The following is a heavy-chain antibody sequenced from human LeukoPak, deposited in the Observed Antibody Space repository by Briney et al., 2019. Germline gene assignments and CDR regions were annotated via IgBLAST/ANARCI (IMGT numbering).Heavy chain of an antibody. CDR2: ISYDGSNK. CDR3: ARGGGFDY. V-gene: IGHV3-30-3*01. J-gene: IGHJ4*02. D-gene: IGHD3-16*01. Sequence: PGGSLRLSCAASGFTFSSYAMHWVRQAPGKGLEWVAVISYDGSNKYYADSAKGRFTISRDNSKNTLYLQMNSLRAEDTAVYYCARGGGFDYWGQGTLVTVSS. CDR1: GFTFSSYA.